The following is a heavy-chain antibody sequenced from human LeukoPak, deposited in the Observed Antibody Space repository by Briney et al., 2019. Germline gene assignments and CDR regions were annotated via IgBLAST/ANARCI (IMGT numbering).Heavy chain of an antibody. CDR3: ARATTYYCDSSGYLDY. D-gene: IGHD3-22*01. CDR2: IYYSGST. J-gene: IGHJ4*02. CDR1: GGSISSYY. Sequence: PSETLSLTCTVSGGSISSYYWSWIRQPPGKGLEWIGYIYYSGSTNYNPSLKSRVTISVDTSKNQFSLKLSSVTAADTAVYYCARATTYYCDSSGYLDYWGQGTLVTVSS. V-gene: IGHV4-59*01.